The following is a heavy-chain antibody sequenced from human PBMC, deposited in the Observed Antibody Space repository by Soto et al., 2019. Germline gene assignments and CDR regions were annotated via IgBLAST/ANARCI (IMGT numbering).Heavy chain of an antibody. Sequence: SVKVSCKASGYTFTSYDMHWVRQAPGQGLEWMGGIIPIFGTANYAQKFQGRVTITADESTSTAYMELSSLRSEDTAVYYCASYGDYVDYFDYWGQGTLVTVSS. CDR2: IIPIFGTA. V-gene: IGHV1-69*13. CDR1: GYTFTSYD. J-gene: IGHJ4*02. CDR3: ASYGDYVDYFDY. D-gene: IGHD4-17*01.